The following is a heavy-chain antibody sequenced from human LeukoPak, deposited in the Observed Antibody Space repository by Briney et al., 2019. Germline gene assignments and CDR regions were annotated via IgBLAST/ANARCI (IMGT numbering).Heavy chain of an antibody. J-gene: IGHJ6*02. CDR3: ARGGSPYYYYGMDV. Sequence: ASVKASCKASGYTFTSYGISWVRHAPGQGLEWMGWISAYNGNTNYAQKLQGRVTMTTDTSTSTAYMELRSLRSDDTAVYYCARGGSPYYYYGMDVWGQGTTVTVSS. CDR1: GYTFTSYG. V-gene: IGHV1-18*01. CDR2: ISAYNGNT.